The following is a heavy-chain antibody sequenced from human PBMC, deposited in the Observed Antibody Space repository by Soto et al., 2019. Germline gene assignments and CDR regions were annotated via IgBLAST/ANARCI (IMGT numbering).Heavy chain of an antibody. CDR3: AKDRVAAAGTNYYYYGMDV. Sequence: QVQLVESGGGVVQPGRSLRLSCAASGFTFSSYGMHWVRQAPGKGLEWVAVLSYDGSNKYYADSVKGRFTISRDNSKNTLYLQMNRLRAEDTAVYYCAKDRVAAAGTNYYYYGMDVWGQGTTVTVSS. CDR2: LSYDGSNK. V-gene: IGHV3-30*18. D-gene: IGHD6-13*01. J-gene: IGHJ6*02. CDR1: GFTFSSYG.